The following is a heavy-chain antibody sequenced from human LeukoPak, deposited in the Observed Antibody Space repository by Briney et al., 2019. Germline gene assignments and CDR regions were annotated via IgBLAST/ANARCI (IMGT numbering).Heavy chain of an antibody. CDR2: IWHDGTYI. CDR3: AREGPTTAVGSGAPDI. Sequence: GGSLRLSCPASGFTFSDYTMQWLRQAPGKGLEWVAVIWHDGTYISYGDSVRGRFTISRDNSKNTLYLQMNSLRAEDTAVHYCAREGPTTAVGSGAPDIWGLGTMVTVSS. D-gene: IGHD6-13*01. CDR1: GFTFSDYT. J-gene: IGHJ3*02. V-gene: IGHV3-33*01.